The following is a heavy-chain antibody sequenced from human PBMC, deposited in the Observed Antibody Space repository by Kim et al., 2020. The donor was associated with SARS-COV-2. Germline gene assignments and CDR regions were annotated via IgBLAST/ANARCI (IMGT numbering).Heavy chain of an antibody. D-gene: IGHD3-10*01. CDR1: GFTFSSYW. V-gene: IGHV3-7*01. Sequence: GGSLILSCAASGFTFSSYWMSWVRQAPGKGLEWVANIKQDGSEKYYVDSVKGRFTISRDNAKNSLYLQMNSLRAEDTAVYYCARESPVGGLVRGVISYWGQGTLVTVSS. CDR3: ARESPVGGLVRGVISY. J-gene: IGHJ4*02. CDR2: IKQDGSEK.